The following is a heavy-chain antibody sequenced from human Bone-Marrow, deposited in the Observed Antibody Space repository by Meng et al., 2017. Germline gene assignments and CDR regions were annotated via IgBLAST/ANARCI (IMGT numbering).Heavy chain of an antibody. Sequence: ASVKVSCKASGYTFTSYYMHWVRHAPGQGLEWMGIINPSGGSTSYAQKFQGRVTMTRDTSASTVYMELSSLRSEDTAVYYCATYYYDSSGSVSYYYYGMDVWGQGTTVTVSS. CDR3: ATYYYDSSGSVSYYYYGMDV. CDR2: INPSGGST. V-gene: IGHV1-46*01. D-gene: IGHD3-22*01. J-gene: IGHJ6*02. CDR1: GYTFTSYY.